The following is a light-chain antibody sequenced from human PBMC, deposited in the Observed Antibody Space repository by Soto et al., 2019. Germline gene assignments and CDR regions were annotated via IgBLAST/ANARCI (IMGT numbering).Light chain of an antibody. Sequence: QSALTQPASVSGSPGQSITISCTGTSSDVGGYNYVSWYQQRPGKAPKLMIYEVSNRPSGVSNRFSSSKSGNTASLTISGLQAEDEADYYCSSYTSSSTRVFGGGTKVTVL. V-gene: IGLV2-14*01. CDR3: SSYTSSSTRV. CDR1: SSDVGGYNY. J-gene: IGLJ3*02. CDR2: EVS.